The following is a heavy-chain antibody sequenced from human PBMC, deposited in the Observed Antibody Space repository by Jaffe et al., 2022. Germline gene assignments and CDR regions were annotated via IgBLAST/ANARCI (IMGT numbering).Heavy chain of an antibody. D-gene: IGHD3-10*01. CDR1: GGSISSGSYY. CDR3: ARGGGFGESDFDY. J-gene: IGHJ4*02. V-gene: IGHV4-61*02. CDR2: IYTSGST. Sequence: QVQLQESGPGLVKPSQTLSLTCTVSGGSISSGSYYWSWIRQPAGKGLEWIGRIYTSGSTNYNPSLKSRVTISVDTSKNQFSLKLSSVTAADTAVYYCARGGGFGESDFDYWGQGTLVTVSS.